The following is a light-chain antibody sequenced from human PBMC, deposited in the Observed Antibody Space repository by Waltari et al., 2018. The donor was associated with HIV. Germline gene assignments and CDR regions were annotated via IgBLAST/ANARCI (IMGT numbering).Light chain of an antibody. V-gene: IGLV2-23*02. CDR1: SSDVGAYTL. Sequence: QSALTQSASVSGSPGQSITISCTGTSSDVGAYTLVSWYQQHPGEVPKLLIYEVTKRPSGVSTRFSGSTSGNTASLTISGLQAEDEADYYCCSYAGSGLVFGGGTKLTVL. CDR3: CSYAGSGLV. CDR2: EVT. J-gene: IGLJ3*02.